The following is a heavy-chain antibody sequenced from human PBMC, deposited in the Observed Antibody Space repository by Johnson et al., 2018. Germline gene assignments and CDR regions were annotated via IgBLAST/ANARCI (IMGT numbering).Heavy chain of an antibody. CDR1: GFTVSSNY. CDR2: IYSGGST. V-gene: IGHV3-66*02. Sequence: EVQLVETGGGLVQPGGSLRLSCAASGFTVSSNYMSWVRQAPGKGLEWVSVIYSGGSTYYADSVKGRFTISRDNSKNTLYLQMNSLRAADTAVYYCARVPPAYCGGDCYSLAFDIWGQGTMVTVSA. D-gene: IGHD2-21*02. CDR3: ARVPPAYCGGDCYSLAFDI. J-gene: IGHJ3*02.